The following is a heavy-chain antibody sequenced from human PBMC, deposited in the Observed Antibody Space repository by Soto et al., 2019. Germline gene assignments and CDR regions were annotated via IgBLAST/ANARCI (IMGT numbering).Heavy chain of an antibody. Sequence: QVQLQESGPGLVKPSETLSLTCSVSGGSISSYYWSWIRQPPGKGLEWIGYIYYSGSTNYNPSLKSRVTISMDTSKNQFSLKLNSVTAADTAVYYCAREQGASAYDYWGQGTLVTVSS. J-gene: IGHJ4*02. CDR1: GGSISSYY. D-gene: IGHD3-16*01. CDR2: IYYSGST. CDR3: AREQGASAYDY. V-gene: IGHV4-59*01.